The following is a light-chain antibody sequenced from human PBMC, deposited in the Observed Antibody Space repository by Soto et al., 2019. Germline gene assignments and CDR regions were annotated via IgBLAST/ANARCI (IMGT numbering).Light chain of an antibody. CDR1: SSDVGGYNY. CDR2: EVN. CDR3: SSSAGSTNCV. J-gene: IGLJ1*01. Sequence: QSVLTQPPSASGSPGQSVTISCTGTSSDVGGYNYVSWYQQHPGKAPKLIIYEVNERPSGVPDRFSGSKSGNTASLTVSGLQAEDEADYYCSSSAGSTNCVFGTGTKVTVL. V-gene: IGLV2-8*01.